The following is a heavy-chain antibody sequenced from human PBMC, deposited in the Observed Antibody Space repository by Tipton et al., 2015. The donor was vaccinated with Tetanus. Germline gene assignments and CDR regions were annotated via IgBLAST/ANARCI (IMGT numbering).Heavy chain of an antibody. CDR2: IYYSGST. V-gene: IGHV4-31*02. CDR3: ARDRYYDILTGYYGVGVDRLYGMDV. Sequence: LRLSCTVSGGSISRGGSYWSWIRRHPGKGLGGIGNIYYSGSTYYNPSLKSRVTISVATSKNQFSLKLSSVTAADTAVYYCARDRYYDILTGYYGVGVDRLYGMDVWGQGTTVTVTS. D-gene: IGHD3-9*01. J-gene: IGHJ6*02. CDR1: GGSISRGGSY.